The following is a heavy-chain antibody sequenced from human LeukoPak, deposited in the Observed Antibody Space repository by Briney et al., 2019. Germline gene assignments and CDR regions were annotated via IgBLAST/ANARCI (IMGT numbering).Heavy chain of an antibody. CDR1: RYTFTGYY. Sequence: ASVKVSCKASRYTFTGYYMHWVRQAPGQGLEWMGWINPNSGGTNYAQKLQGRVTMTTDTSTSTAYMELRSLRSDDTAVYYCARDRYYDYVWGSYRLDYWGQGTLVTVSS. CDR2: INPNSGGT. V-gene: IGHV1-2*02. D-gene: IGHD3-16*02. J-gene: IGHJ4*02. CDR3: ARDRYYDYVWGSYRLDY.